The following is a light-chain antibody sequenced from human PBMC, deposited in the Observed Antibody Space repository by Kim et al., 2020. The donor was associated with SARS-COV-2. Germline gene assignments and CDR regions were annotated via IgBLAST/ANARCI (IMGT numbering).Light chain of an antibody. CDR3: NSRDSSGNQWV. CDR1: SLRSYY. J-gene: IGLJ3*02. V-gene: IGLV3-19*01. Sequence: ALGQTVRITCQGDSLRSYYGSWFQQKPGQAPVLVIYGKNNRPSGIPDRFSGSSSGNTASLTITGAQAEDEADYYCNSRDSSGNQWVFGGGTKLTVL. CDR2: GKN.